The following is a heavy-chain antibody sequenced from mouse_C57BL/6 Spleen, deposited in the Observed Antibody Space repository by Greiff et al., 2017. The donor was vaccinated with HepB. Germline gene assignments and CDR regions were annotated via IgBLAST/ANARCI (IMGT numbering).Heavy chain of an antibody. J-gene: IGHJ2*01. CDR1: GFTFSDYY. CDR3: ARWDYGCFDY. Sequence: EVKLVESEGGLVQPGSSMKLSCTASGFTFSDYYMAWVRQVPEKGLEWVANINYDGSSTYYLDSLKSRFIISRDNAKNILYLQMSSLKSEDTATYYCARWDYGCFDYWGQGTTLTVSS. D-gene: IGHD2-4*01. CDR2: INYDGSST. V-gene: IGHV5-16*01.